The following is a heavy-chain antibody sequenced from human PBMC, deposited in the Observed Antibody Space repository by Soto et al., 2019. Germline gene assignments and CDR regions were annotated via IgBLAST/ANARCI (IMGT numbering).Heavy chain of an antibody. Sequence: PSETLSLTCTVSGGSISSGDYYWSWIRQPPGKGLEWIGYIYYSGSTYYNPSLKSRVTISVDTSKNQFSLKLSSVTAADTAVYFCARLLTMDNDAFEIWGQGTMVTVSS. J-gene: IGHJ3*02. D-gene: IGHD3-10*01. CDR2: IYYSGST. CDR1: GGSISSGDYY. V-gene: IGHV4-30-4*01. CDR3: ARLLTMDNDAFEI.